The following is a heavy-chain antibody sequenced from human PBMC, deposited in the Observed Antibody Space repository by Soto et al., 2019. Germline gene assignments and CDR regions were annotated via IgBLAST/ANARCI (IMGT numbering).Heavy chain of an antibody. Sequence: ASENHSLTCAFSGLNISSGGYSWGWIRQPPGKGLEWIGYIYHSGSTYYNPSLKSRVTISVDRSKNQFSLKLSSVTAADTAVYYCASGLVTTLHYWGQGTLVTVSS. CDR3: ASGLVTTLHY. CDR1: GLNISSGGYS. V-gene: IGHV4-30-2*01. D-gene: IGHD4-17*01. CDR2: IYHSGST. J-gene: IGHJ4*02.